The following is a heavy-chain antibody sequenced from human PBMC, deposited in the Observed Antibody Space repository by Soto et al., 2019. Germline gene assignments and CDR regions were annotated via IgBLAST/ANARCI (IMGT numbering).Heavy chain of an antibody. D-gene: IGHD6-13*01. V-gene: IGHV4-34*01. CDR3: VSIGYSPSSSSWNFDF. J-gene: IGHJ4*02. CDR1: GGSFSGYH. Sequence: SSETLSLSCAVYGGSFSGYHCSWIRQPPGKRLEWIWEINHSGSTNYNPSPKSRVTISVDTSKNQFSLKLSSATAEDTAVYYCVSIGYSPSSSSWNFDFWGQGTLVTVS. CDR2: INHSGST.